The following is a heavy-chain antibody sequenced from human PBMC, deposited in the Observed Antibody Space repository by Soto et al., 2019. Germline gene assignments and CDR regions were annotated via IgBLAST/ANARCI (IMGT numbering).Heavy chain of an antibody. CDR2: IYQSGST. Sequence: SETLSLTCAVSGGSLSSSAYSWSWIRQPPGKGLDWIGFIYQSGSTYYNPSLKSRLTMSLDRPRNQFSLKLSSVTAADTAVYYCARELLYYDSSGYSWDDAFDIWGQGTMVTVSS. J-gene: IGHJ3*02. CDR3: ARELLYYDSSGYSWDDAFDI. V-gene: IGHV4-30-2*01. D-gene: IGHD3-22*01. CDR1: GGSLSSSAYS.